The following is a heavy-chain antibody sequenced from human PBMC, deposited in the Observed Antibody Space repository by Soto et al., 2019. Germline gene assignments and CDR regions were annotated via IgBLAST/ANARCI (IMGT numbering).Heavy chain of an antibody. CDR2: INTDGTGT. CDR3: ARSGDSYYFDY. CDR1: GFTFDSDW. D-gene: IGHD3-10*01. J-gene: IGHJ4*02. V-gene: IGHV3-74*01. Sequence: SCAASGFTFDSDWLHWVRQPPGKGLEWVSRINTDGTGTSYADSVKGRFTISRDNSKNTLYLQMGSLRAEDMAVYYCARSGDSYYFDYWGQGTLVTSPQ.